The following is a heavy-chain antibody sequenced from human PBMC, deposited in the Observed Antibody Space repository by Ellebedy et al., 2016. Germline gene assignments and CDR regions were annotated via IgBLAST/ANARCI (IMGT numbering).Heavy chain of an antibody. J-gene: IGHJ4*02. CDR2: ISGSGDKT. CDR1: GFSFNTFF. CDR3: RPGHYFDH. Sequence: GGSLRLXCAASGFSFNTFFMSWVRQAPGKGLEWVSTISGSGDKTDFADSVRGRFTISRDNSQDTLYLHMRSLRAEDTAVYYCRPGHYFDHWGQGTLVAVSS. V-gene: IGHV3-23*01.